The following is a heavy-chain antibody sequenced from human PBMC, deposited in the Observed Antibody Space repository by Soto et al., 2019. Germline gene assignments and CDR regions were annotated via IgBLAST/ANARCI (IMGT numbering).Heavy chain of an antibody. CDR2: IIPIVGTG. CDR1: GGSFSSYA. J-gene: IGHJ6*01. V-gene: IGHV1-69*01. CDR3: ARDLRAAGLSGMGA. Sequence: QVQLVQSGAEVKNPGSSVKVSCKASGGSFSSYAISWVRQAPGQGLEWMGGIIPIVGTGNYAQNFQGRVTITAEVYTSTAYIELSSLSSEETVLYYCARDLRAAGLSGMGAWGHWTTVSVS. D-gene: IGHD6-13*01.